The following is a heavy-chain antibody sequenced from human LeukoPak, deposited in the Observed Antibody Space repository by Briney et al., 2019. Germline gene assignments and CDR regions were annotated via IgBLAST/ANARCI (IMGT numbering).Heavy chain of an antibody. CDR1: GYTFRNYG. D-gene: IGHD6-19*01. CDR3: ARGRLKRVPFTKVAGALDY. Sequence: ASVKVSCKASGYTFRNYGITWVRQAPGQGLEWMGWIGTYNGNADYAQKFQGRVIMTADTSTTTAHMELRSLRSDDTAVYYCARGRLKRVPFTKVAGALDYWGQGTRVTVSS. V-gene: IGHV1-18*01. J-gene: IGHJ4*02. CDR2: IGTYNGNA.